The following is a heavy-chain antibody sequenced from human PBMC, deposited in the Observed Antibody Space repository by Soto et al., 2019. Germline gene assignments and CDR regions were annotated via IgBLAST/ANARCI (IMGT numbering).Heavy chain of an antibody. D-gene: IGHD2-8*02. CDR2: INSDGSST. CDR3: ARAPGRAIDY. CDR1: GFTFSSYW. Sequence: VGSLRLSCASSGFTFSSYWMHLVRQAPGKGLVWVSRINSDGSSTSYADSVKGRFTISRDNAKNTLYLQMNSLRAEDTAVYYCARAPGRAIDYWGQGTLVTVSS. J-gene: IGHJ4*02. V-gene: IGHV3-74*01.